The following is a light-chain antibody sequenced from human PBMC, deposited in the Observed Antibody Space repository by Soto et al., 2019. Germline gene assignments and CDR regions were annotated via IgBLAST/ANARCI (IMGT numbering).Light chain of an antibody. CDR2: GAS. V-gene: IGKV3-20*01. CDR1: QSVNSNY. J-gene: IGKJ1*01. CDR3: QQYDSTPPT. Sequence: PGDRATLSCRASQSVNSNYLAWYQRKPGQAPRLLICGASNRATDIPYRFSASGSGTDFTLTITRLEAEDFAVYYCQQYDSTPPTFGQGTKVEVQ.